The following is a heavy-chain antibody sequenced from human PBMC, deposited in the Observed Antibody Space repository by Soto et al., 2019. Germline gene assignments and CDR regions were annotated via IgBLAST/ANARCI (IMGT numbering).Heavy chain of an antibody. CDR3: ARLPRVVADC. CDR1: GFTFSNYA. CDR2: ISGSGGSP. V-gene: IGHV3-23*01. Sequence: PGGSLRLSCAASGFTFSNYAMNWVRQAPGKGLEWVSTISGSGGSPYYADSVKGRFTISRDNSKNTLYLQMNSLRAGDSAIYYCARLPRVVADCWGQGTLVTVSS. D-gene: IGHD3-22*01. J-gene: IGHJ4*02.